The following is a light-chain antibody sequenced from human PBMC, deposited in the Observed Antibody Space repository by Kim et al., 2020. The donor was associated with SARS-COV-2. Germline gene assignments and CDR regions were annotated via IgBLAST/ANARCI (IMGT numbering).Light chain of an antibody. CDR1: QSLLYDSNNKNY. Sequence: ATVNCKSSQSLLYDSNNKNYLTWYQQKPGHPPKLLIYWASIREAGVPDRFSGNGSGTDFTLTISSLQAEDVAVYYCHQYDSSPRTFGQGTKVDIK. CDR3: HQYDSSPRT. J-gene: IGKJ1*01. CDR2: WAS. V-gene: IGKV4-1*01.